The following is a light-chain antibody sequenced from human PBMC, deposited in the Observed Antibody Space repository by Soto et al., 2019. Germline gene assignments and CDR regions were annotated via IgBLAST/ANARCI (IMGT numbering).Light chain of an antibody. CDR2: GAS. V-gene: IGKV3-20*01. CDR3: QQYGSSPWT. J-gene: IGKJ1*01. Sequence: IVLTQSPGTLSLSPGERATLSCRASPSVSSSYLAWYQQKPGQAPRLLIYGASSRATGIPDRFSGSGSGTDFTLTISSLEPEDFAVYYCQQYGSSPWTFGQGTKVDIK. CDR1: PSVSSSY.